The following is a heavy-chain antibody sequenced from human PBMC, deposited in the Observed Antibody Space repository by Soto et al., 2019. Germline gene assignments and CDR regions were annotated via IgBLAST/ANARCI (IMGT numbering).Heavy chain of an antibody. CDR1: GGTFSSHG. D-gene: IGHD6-19*01. J-gene: IGHJ4*02. CDR2: IIPPFGSS. V-gene: IGHV1-69*01. CDR3: ARRAVYLISGHYYLDY. Sequence: QVQLVQSGAEVNKPGSSVKVSCKASGGTFSSHGIFWMRQAPGQWREWMGRIIPPFGSSNYAQRFQGRVTMTAEESTGRASMELSRLRSDDTAVYYCARRAVYLISGHYYLDYWGQGTLVTVSS.